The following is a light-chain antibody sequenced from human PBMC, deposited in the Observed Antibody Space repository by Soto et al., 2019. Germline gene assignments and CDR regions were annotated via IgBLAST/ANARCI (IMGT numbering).Light chain of an antibody. CDR3: SSYTSSSPCV. CDR1: SSDVGGYKY. CDR2: EVS. J-gene: IGLJ1*01. V-gene: IGLV2-14*01. Sequence: QSVLTQPASVSGSPGQSITISCTGTSSDVGGYKYVSWYQQHPGKAPKLMIYEVSNRPSGVSNRFSGSKSGSMASLTISGLQAEDEADYYCSSYTSSSPCVFGTGTKV.